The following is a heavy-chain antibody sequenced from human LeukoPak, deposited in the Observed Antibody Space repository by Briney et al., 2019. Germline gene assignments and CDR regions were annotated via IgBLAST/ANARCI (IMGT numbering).Heavy chain of an antibody. CDR1: GGSISSYY. V-gene: IGHV4-59*01. D-gene: IGHD6-13*01. CDR2: IYYSGST. Sequence: PSETLSLTCTVSGGSISSYYWSWLRQPPGKGLEWIGYIYYSGSTNYNPSLKSRVTISVDTSKNQFSLKLSSVTAADTAVYYCARAVAAANFDYWGQGTLVTVSS. CDR3: ARAVAAANFDY. J-gene: IGHJ4*02.